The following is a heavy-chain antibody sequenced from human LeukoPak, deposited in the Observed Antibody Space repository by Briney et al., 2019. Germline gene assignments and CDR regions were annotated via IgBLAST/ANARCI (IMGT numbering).Heavy chain of an antibody. CDR1: GDSISSSSYY. CDR2: IYYSGST. CDR3: ARSREDIVVVPAASVDY. J-gene: IGHJ4*02. D-gene: IGHD2-2*01. V-gene: IGHV4-39*07. Sequence: PSETLSLTCTVSGDSISSSSYYWGWIRQPPGKGLEWIGSIYYSGSTYYNPSLKSRVTISVDTSKNQFSLKLSSVTAADTAVYYCARSREDIVVVPAASVDYWGQGTLVTVSS.